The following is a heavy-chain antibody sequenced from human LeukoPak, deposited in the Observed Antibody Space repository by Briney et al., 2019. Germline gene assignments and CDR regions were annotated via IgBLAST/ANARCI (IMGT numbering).Heavy chain of an antibody. CDR2: INHSGST. Sequence: PSETLSLTCAVYGGSFRGYSWTWIRQSPGKGLEWIGEINHSGSTNYNPSLKSRVTISVDSSKNQFSLKLSSVTATDTAVYYCARARFGVVNYFDYWGQGTLVTVSS. CDR1: GGSFRGYS. V-gene: IGHV4-34*01. D-gene: IGHD3-3*01. CDR3: ARARFGVVNYFDY. J-gene: IGHJ4*02.